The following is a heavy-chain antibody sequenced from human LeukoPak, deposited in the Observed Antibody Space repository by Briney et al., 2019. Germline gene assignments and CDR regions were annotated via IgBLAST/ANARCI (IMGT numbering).Heavy chain of an antibody. V-gene: IGHV4-34*01. Sequence: SETLSLTCAVYGGSFSGYYWSWIRQPPGKGLEWIGSIYYSGSTYYNPSLKSRVTISVDTSKNQFSLKLSSVTAADTAVYYCASQYSGYEDYYYYGMDVWGQGTTVTVSS. D-gene: IGHD5-12*01. CDR1: GGSFSGYY. J-gene: IGHJ6*02. CDR2: IYYSGST. CDR3: ASQYSGYEDYYYYGMDV.